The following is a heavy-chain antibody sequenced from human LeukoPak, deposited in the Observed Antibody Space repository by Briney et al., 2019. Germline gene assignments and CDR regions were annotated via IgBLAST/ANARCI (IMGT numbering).Heavy chain of an antibody. V-gene: IGHV3-30-3*01. J-gene: IGHJ5*02. CDR2: ISYDGSNK. CDR3: ARDYVLLWFGELLSPLNWFDP. CDR1: GFTFSSYA. Sequence: PGGSLRLSCAASGFTFSSYAMHWVRQAPGKGLEWVAVISYDGSNKYYADSVKGRFTISRDNSKNTLYLQMNSLRAEDTAVYYCARDYVLLWFGELLSPLNWFDPWGQGTLVTVSS. D-gene: IGHD3-10*01.